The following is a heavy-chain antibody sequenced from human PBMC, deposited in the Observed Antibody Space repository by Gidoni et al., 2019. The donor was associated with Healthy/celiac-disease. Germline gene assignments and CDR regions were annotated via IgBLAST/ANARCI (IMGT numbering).Heavy chain of an antibody. CDR3: AREVAVVTPRWFDP. D-gene: IGHD2-21*02. CDR2: IYYSGST. J-gene: IGHJ5*02. CDR1: GVSLNSGGYY. Sequence: QVHLHASCPGLVKPSQALSLTCTVSGVSLNSGGYYWSWIRQHPGKGLEWIGYIYYSGSTYYNPALKSRVTISVDTSKNQFSLKLSSVTAADTAVYYCAREVAVVTPRWFDPWGQGTLVTVSS. V-gene: IGHV4-31*03.